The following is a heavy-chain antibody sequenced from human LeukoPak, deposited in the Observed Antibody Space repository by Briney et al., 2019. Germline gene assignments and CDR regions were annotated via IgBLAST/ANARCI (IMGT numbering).Heavy chain of an antibody. Sequence: GGSLRLSCAASGFTFSSYWMHWVRQAPGKGLVWVSRINSDRSSTSYADSVKGRFTISRDNAKNTLYLQMNSLRAEDTAVYYCARLLARGSGTIWGQGTLVTVSS. D-gene: IGHD3-10*01. CDR1: GFTFSSYW. CDR2: INSDRSST. J-gene: IGHJ4*02. CDR3: ARLLARGSGTI. V-gene: IGHV3-74*01.